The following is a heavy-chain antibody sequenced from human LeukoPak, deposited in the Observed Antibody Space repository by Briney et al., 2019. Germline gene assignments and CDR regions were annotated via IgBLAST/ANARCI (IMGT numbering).Heavy chain of an antibody. D-gene: IGHD1-26*01. V-gene: IGHV3-23*01. J-gene: IGHJ4*02. CDR1: GFTFSSYA. Sequence: PGGSLRLSCAASGFTFSSYAMSWVRQAPGKGLEWVSAISGSGGSTYYADSVKGRFTISRDNAKNSLYLQMNSLRAEDTAVYYCARLSGSSDCFDYWGQGTLVTVSS. CDR2: ISGSGGST. CDR3: ARLSGSSDCFDY.